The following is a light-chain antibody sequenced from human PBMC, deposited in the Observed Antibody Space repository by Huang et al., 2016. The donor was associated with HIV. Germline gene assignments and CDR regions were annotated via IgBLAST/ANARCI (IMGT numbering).Light chain of an antibody. J-gene: IGKJ4*01. CDR1: QSVLYSSRNRNY. V-gene: IGKV4-1*01. Sequence: DIVMTQSPNSLAVSLGERATINCKSSQSVLYSSRNRNYLAWYQQRPGKPPKLLIYWASTRESGVPDRFSGSGSATDFTLTIRSLQAEDVAIYYCQQYYSIPPSFGGGTKVEIK. CDR2: WAS. CDR3: QQYYSIPPS.